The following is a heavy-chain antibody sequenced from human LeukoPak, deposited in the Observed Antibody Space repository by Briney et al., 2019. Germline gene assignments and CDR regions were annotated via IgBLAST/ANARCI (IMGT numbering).Heavy chain of an antibody. V-gene: IGHV3-23*01. D-gene: IGHD3-22*01. CDR3: ARSLNGFYRGLDF. CDR2: ISSTYATT. J-gene: IGHJ4*02. Sequence: GVSLRLSCAASGFSFNSYAMNWVRQSPGKGLEWVSVISSTYATTYYAASVKGRFTISRDNSNSTLYLQMDALRADDTAVYYCARSLNGFYRGLDFWGQGTLVTVSS. CDR1: GFSFNSYA.